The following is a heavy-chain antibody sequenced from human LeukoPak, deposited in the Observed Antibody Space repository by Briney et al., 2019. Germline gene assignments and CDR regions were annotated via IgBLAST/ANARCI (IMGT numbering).Heavy chain of an antibody. D-gene: IGHD3-22*01. CDR2: IHYSGST. Sequence: NASETLSLTCTVSGYSISSAYYWGWIRQPPGKGLEWIGTIHYSGSTSYNPSLKSRITISLDTSKNQFSLKLSSVTAADTAVYYCAREAYYYDSSGQNTLGYWGQGTLVTVSS. J-gene: IGHJ4*02. CDR1: GYSISSAYY. CDR3: AREAYYYDSSGQNTLGY. V-gene: IGHV4-38-2*02.